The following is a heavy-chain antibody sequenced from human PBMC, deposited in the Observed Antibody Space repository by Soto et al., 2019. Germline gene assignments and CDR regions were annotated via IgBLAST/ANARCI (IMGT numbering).Heavy chain of an antibody. CDR1: GFTFSSYS. Sequence: GGSLRLSCAASGFTFSSYSMNWVRQAPGKGLEWVSSISSSSSYIYYADSVKGRFTISRDNAKNSLYLQMNSLRAEDTAVYYCARDLLDCSSTSCYAPGGMDVWGQGTTVTVSS. CDR2: ISSSSSYI. J-gene: IGHJ6*02. D-gene: IGHD2-2*01. V-gene: IGHV3-21*01. CDR3: ARDLLDCSSTSCYAPGGMDV.